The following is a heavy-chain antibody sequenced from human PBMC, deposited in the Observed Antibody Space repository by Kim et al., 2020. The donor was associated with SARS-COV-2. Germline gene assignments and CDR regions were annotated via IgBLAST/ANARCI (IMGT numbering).Heavy chain of an antibody. CDR1: GGSVSSGSYY. J-gene: IGHJ4*02. CDR3: AREVVVGHEYFDY. V-gene: IGHV4-61*01. Sequence: SETLSLTCTVSGGSVSSGSYYWSWIRQPPGKGLEWIGYIYYSGSTNYNPSLKSRVTISVDTSKNQFSLKLSSVTAADTAVYYCAREVVVGHEYFDYWGQGTLVTVSS. CDR2: IYYSGST. D-gene: IGHD2-15*01.